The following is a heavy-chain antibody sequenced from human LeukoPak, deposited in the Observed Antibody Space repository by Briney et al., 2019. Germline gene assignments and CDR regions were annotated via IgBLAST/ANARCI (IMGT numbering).Heavy chain of an antibody. CDR1: GGSFSGYY. J-gene: IGHJ5*02. CDR3: ARLGGYKITMVRGVNWFDP. D-gene: IGHD3-10*01. CDR2: INHSGST. Sequence: SETLSLTCAVYGGSFSGYYWSWIRQPPGKGLEWIGEINHSGSTNYNPSLKSRVTISVDTSKNQFSLKLSSVTAADTAVYYCARLGGYKITMVRGVNWFDPWGQGTLVTVSS. V-gene: IGHV4-34*01.